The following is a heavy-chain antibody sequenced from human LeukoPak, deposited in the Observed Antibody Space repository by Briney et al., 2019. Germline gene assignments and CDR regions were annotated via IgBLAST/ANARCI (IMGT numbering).Heavy chain of an antibody. CDR2: INPNSGGT. CDR1: GYTFTSYY. J-gene: IGHJ4*02. Sequence: GASVKVSCKASGYTFTSYYMHWVRQAPGQGLEWMGWINPNSGGTNYAQKFQGRVTMTRDTSISTAYMELSRLRSDDTAVYYCARDRYYGSGSYSVDYWGQGTLVTVSS. V-gene: IGHV1-2*02. D-gene: IGHD3-10*01. CDR3: ARDRYYGSGSYSVDY.